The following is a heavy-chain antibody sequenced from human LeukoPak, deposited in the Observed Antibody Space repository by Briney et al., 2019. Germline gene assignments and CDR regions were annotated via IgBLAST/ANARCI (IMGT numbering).Heavy chain of an antibody. CDR3: ARDARHYYYDY. CDR1: GYSFTGYY. V-gene: IGHV1-2*02. Sequence: GASVKVSCKASGYSFTGYYMHWVRQAPGQGLEWMGWINPNSGGTSYAQKFQGRVTMTRDTSITTAYMELSRLTSDDTAVYYCARDARHYYYDYWGQGTLVTVSS. CDR2: INPNSGGT. D-gene: IGHD3-10*01. J-gene: IGHJ4*02.